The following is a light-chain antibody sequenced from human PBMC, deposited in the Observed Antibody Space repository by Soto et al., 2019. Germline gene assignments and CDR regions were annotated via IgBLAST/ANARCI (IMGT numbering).Light chain of an antibody. J-gene: IGKJ5*01. CDR3: QQYGRSLPIT. CDR1: QSGSSN. CDR2: GAS. V-gene: IGKV3-20*01. Sequence: LSHTGGFSATLSCRPSQSGSSNLAWYQQKPGQAPRLLIYGASTRATGIPARFSGSGSGTDFTLTISRLEPEDFAVYFCQQYGRSLPITFGKGTRLEIK.